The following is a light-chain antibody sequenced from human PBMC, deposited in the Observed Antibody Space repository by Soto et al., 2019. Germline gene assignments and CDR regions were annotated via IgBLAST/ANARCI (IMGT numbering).Light chain of an antibody. J-gene: IGLJ1*01. CDR3: CSYTTTITYV. CDR1: STDIGRYNH. V-gene: IGLV2-14*01. CDR2: EVS. Sequence: QSVLTQPASVSGSPGQAITISCTGTSTDIGRYNHVSWYQQHPGKAPKLMMYEVSNRPSWVSNRFSGSKSGNTASLTISGLQAEDEADYYCCSYTTTITYVFGTGTKLTVL.